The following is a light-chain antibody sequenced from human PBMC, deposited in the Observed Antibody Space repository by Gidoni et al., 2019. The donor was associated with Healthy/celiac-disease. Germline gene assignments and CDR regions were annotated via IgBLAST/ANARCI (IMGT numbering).Light chain of an antibody. V-gene: IGKV1-39*01. CDR3: QQSYSTPPIT. J-gene: IGKJ5*01. CDR1: QSISSY. Sequence: DIQMTQSPSSLSASVGDRVTITCRASQSISSYLIWYQQKPGKAPQRLIYAASSLQSRVPSRFSSSGSATDFTLTISSLQPEDVATYYCQQSYSTPPITFGQGTRLEIK. CDR2: AAS.